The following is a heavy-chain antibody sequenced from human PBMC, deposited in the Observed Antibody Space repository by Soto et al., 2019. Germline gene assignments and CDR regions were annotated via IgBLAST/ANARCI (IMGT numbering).Heavy chain of an antibody. D-gene: IGHD2-2*01. CDR2: SYYSGST. J-gene: IGHJ6*03. CDR3: AGRDCSGTNCYYLDYYYMDV. V-gene: IGHV4-59*08. Sequence: QVQLQESGPGLVRPSETLSLTCTVSGGSFSSYYWTWIRQSPGKGLEWIGYSYYSGSTDYNPSLRGRIAISIDTSRNQFSLRLKSVTAADTAVYYCAGRDCSGTNCYYLDYYYMDVWGKETTVTVSS. CDR1: GGSFSSYY.